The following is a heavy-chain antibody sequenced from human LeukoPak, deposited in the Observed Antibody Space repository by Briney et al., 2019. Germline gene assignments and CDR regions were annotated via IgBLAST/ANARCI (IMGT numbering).Heavy chain of an antibody. CDR2: IIPIFGTA. CDR1: GGTFSSYA. D-gene: IGHD6-19*01. V-gene: IGHV1-69*05. J-gene: IGHJ4*02. CDR3: ERHPGISVADYYFDY. Sequence: SVKVSCKASGGTFSSYAISWVRQAPGQGLEWMGRIIPIFGTANYAQKFQGRVTITTDESTSTAYMEPSSLRSEDTAVYYCERHPGISVADYYFDYWGQGTLVTVSS.